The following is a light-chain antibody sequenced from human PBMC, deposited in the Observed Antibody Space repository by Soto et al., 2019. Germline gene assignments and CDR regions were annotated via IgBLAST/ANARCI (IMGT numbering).Light chain of an antibody. Sequence: EIVLTQSPATLSLSPGERATLSCRASQSVSSYLAWYQQKPGQAPSLLIYGAFTRATGIPARFSGSGSGTDFTLTISSLEPEDFAVYYCQQYGSAPRTFGQGTKVDIK. V-gene: IGKV3-11*01. J-gene: IGKJ1*01. CDR3: QQYGSAPRT. CDR1: QSVSSY. CDR2: GAF.